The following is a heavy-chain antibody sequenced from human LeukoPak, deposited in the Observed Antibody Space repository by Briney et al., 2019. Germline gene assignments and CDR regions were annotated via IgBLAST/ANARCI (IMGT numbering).Heavy chain of an antibody. CDR2: INDGNT. D-gene: IGHD6-19*01. V-gene: IGHV3-23*01. J-gene: IGHJ4*02. CDR3: AKEIPGSGWYSVDY. CDR1: GFTFSNYA. Sequence: PGGSLRLSCTASGFTFSNYAMTWIRQTAGKGLEWVSTINDGNTFYAASVKGRFTISRDDSKNTLYLQMNSLRAEDTAVYYCAKEIPGSGWYSVDYWGLGTLVTVSS.